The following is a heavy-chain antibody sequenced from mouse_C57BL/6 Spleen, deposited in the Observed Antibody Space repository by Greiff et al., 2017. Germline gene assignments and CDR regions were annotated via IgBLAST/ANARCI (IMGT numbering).Heavy chain of an antibody. CDR2: ISYDGSN. J-gene: IGHJ4*01. D-gene: IGHD1-1*01. V-gene: IGHV3-6*01. CDR1: GYSITSGYY. CDR3: ARPYGSSYYAMDY. Sequence: DVQLQESGPGLVKPSQSLSLTCSVTGYSITSGYYWNWIRQFPGNKLEWMGYISYDGSNNYNPSLKNRISITRDTSKNQFFLKLNSVTTEDTATYYCARPYGSSYYAMDYWGQGTSVTVSS.